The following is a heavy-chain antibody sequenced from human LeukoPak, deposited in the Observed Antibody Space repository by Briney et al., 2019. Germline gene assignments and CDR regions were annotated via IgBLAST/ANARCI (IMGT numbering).Heavy chain of an antibody. CDR2: IIPIFGTA. CDR3: ARGGSEDYVWGSYDY. V-gene: IGHV1-69*13. Sequence: SVKVSCKASGGTFSSYAISWVRQAPGQGLEWMGGIIPIFGTANYAQKFQGRVTITADESTSTAYMELSSLRSEDTAVYYCARGGSEDYVWGSYDYWGQGTLVTVSS. D-gene: IGHD3-16*01. CDR1: GGTFSSYA. J-gene: IGHJ4*02.